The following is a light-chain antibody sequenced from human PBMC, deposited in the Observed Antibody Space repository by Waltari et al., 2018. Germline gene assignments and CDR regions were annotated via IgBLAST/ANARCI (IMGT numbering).Light chain of an antibody. Sequence: WTCECVVSGDLSGVDKKPGPAPRRLIYAVSSRATGSPDRFSGSGSGTDFTLTIDRLGPEDAAVCDCQQYVSPPYTFGQGTKLE. CDR1: ECVVSGD. V-gene: IGKV3D-20*01. J-gene: IGKJ2*01. CDR2: AVS. CDR3: QQYVSPPYT.